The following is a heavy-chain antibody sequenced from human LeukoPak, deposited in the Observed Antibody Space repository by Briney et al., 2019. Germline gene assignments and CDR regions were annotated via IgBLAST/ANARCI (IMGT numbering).Heavy chain of an antibody. CDR3: ARHLSGVTGYTYGRGIDY. CDR2: IRKDGSEK. J-gene: IGHJ4*02. D-gene: IGHD5-18*01. Sequence: GGSLRLSCAASPFTFSSYGMHWVRQAPGKGLEWVANIRKDGSEKYYVDSVKGRFTISRDNAKNSLYLQMNSLRAEDTALYYCARHLSGVTGYTYGRGIDYWGQGTLVTVSS. CDR1: PFTFSSYG. V-gene: IGHV3-7*01.